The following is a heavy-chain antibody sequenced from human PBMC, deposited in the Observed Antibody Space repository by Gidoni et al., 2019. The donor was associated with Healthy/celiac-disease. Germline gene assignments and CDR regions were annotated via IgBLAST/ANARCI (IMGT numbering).Heavy chain of an antibody. V-gene: IGHV3-30-3*01. J-gene: IGHJ4*02. D-gene: IGHD6-6*01. CDR3: ARDKGIAARPGPLDY. Sequence: QVQLVESGGGVVQPGRSLRISCAASGFTFSSYAMHWVRQAPGKGLEWVAVISYDGSNKYYADSVKGRFTISRDNSKNTLYLQMNSLRAEDTAVYYCARDKGIAARPGPLDYWGQGTLVTVSS. CDR1: GFTFSSYA. CDR2: ISYDGSNK.